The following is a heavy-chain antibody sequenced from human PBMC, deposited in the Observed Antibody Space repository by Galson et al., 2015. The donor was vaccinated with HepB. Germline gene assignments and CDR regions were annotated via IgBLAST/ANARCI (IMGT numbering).Heavy chain of an antibody. CDR3: ARLRPHGSDS. CDR1: GFSFSNYW. Sequence: SLRLSCAVSGFSFSNYWMGWVRQAPGRGLEWVAVIKEDGSERYYVSSVKGRFIISRDNAKNSLYLEVNSLRADDTAVYYCARLRPHGSDSWGQGTLVTVSS. CDR2: IKEDGSER. D-gene: IGHD5-24*01. V-gene: IGHV3-7*01. J-gene: IGHJ4*02.